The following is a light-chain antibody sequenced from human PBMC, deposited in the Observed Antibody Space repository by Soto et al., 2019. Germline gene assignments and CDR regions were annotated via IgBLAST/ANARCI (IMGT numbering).Light chain of an antibody. Sequence: AIRMTHSPSSFSASTGDRVTITCRSSQGISSYLAWYQQKPGKAPKLLIYAASSFQSGVSSRFRGRGSGTDFTLTISSLQPEDFATYSCQQSYTAPYTFGQGTKVDIK. J-gene: IGKJ2*01. CDR1: QGISSY. CDR2: AAS. V-gene: IGKV1-8*01. CDR3: QQSYTAPYT.